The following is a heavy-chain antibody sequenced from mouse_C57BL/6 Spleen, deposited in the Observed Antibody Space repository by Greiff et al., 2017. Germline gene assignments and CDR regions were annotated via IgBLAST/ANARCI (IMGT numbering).Heavy chain of an antibody. CDR1: GYTFTDYE. V-gene: IGHV1-15*01. D-gene: IGHD1-1*01. Sequence: LVESGAELVRPGASVTLSCKASGYTFTDYEMHWVKQTPVHGLEWIGAIDPETGGTAYNQKFKGKAILTADKSSSTAYMELRSLTSEDSAVYYCTRTLYYGSSYAGYWGQGTTLTVSS. J-gene: IGHJ2*01. CDR3: TRTLYYGSSYAGY. CDR2: IDPETGGT.